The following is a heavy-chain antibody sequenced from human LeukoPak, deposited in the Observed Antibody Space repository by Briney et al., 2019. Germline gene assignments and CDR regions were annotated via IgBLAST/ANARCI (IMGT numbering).Heavy chain of an antibody. D-gene: IGHD4-23*01. CDR2: INHSGST. Sequence: SETLSLTCAVYGGSFSGYYWSWIRQPPGKGLEWIGEINHSGSTNYNPSLKSRVTISVDTSKNQFSLKLSSVTAADTAVYYCARYHGGNSDFDYWGQGTLVTVSS. CDR3: ARYHGGNSDFDY. V-gene: IGHV4-34*01. CDR1: GGSFSGYY. J-gene: IGHJ4*02.